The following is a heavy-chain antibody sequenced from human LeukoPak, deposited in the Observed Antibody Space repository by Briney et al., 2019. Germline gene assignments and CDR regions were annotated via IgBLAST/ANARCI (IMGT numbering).Heavy chain of an antibody. D-gene: IGHD3-9*01. CDR3: ARALYYDILTGPYYYYGMDV. Sequence: PSETLSLTCAVYGGSFSGYYWSWIRQPPGKGLEWIGEINHSGSTNYNPSLKSRVTISVDTSKNQFSLKLSSVTAADTAVYYCARALYYDILTGPYYYYGMDVWGQGTTVTVSS. J-gene: IGHJ6*02. CDR1: GGSFSGYY. CDR2: INHSGST. V-gene: IGHV4-34*01.